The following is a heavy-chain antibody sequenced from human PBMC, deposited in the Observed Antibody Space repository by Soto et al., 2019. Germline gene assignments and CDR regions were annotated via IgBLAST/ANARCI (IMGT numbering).Heavy chain of an antibody. D-gene: IGHD2-2*01. V-gene: IGHV3-48*03. CDR1: RFTFSTYE. Sequence: VGSLRLSCAASRFTFSTYEMNWVRQAPGKGLEWVSYISTSGSTVYYADSVKGRFTISRDNTRNSLYLQMNSLRDEDTALYYCVRYCSTTLCNGVATRTFDYWGQGTLVTVSS. CDR3: VRYCSTTLCNGVATRTFDY. CDR2: ISTSGSTV. J-gene: IGHJ4*02.